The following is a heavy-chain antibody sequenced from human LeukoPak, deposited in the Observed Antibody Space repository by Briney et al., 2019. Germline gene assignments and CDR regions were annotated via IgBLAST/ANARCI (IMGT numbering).Heavy chain of an antibody. CDR1: GFTFSSNW. CDR2: VKQDGSGT. V-gene: IGHV3-7*04. J-gene: IGHJ5*02. Sequence: GGSLRLSCAASGFTFSSNWMSWVRQAPGKGLEWVANVKQDGSGTCYVDSVKGRFTISRDNAKNSLFLQMNTLRVEDTAAYYCARAYSYAFEPWGQGTLVTVSS. CDR3: ARAYSYAFEP. D-gene: IGHD5-18*01.